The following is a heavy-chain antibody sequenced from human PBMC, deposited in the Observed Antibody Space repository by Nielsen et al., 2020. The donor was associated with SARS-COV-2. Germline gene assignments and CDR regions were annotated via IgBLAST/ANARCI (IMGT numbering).Heavy chain of an antibody. CDR3: ASRAKGLQLWRRYFYYMDV. D-gene: IGHD5-18*01. Sequence: SETLSLTCTVYGGSFSGYYWSWIRQSPGKGLEWIGEINHSGSTNYNPSLRSRVTISIDTSKNQFSLNLSSVTAADMAVYYCASRAKGLQLWRRYFYYMDVWGKGTTVTVSS. J-gene: IGHJ6*03. CDR1: GGSFSGYY. CDR2: INHSGST. V-gene: IGHV4-34*01.